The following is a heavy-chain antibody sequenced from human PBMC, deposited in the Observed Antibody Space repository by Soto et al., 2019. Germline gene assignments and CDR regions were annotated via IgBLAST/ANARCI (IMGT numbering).Heavy chain of an antibody. D-gene: IGHD6-13*01. CDR1: GFTFSSYA. CDR3: AKDRGIAAAGTDYFDY. V-gene: IGHV3-23*01. J-gene: IGHJ4*02. Sequence: PGGSLRLSCAASGFTFSSYAMSWVRQAPGKGLEWVSAISGSGGSTYYADSVKGRFTISRDNSKNTLYLQMNSLRAEDTAVYYCAKDRGIAAAGTDYFDYWGQRTLVTVSS. CDR2: ISGSGGST.